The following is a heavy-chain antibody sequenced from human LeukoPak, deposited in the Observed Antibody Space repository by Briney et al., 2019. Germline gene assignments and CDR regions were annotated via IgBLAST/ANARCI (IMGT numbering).Heavy chain of an antibody. V-gene: IGHV3-7*01. D-gene: IGHD2/OR15-2a*01. CDR1: GFRVSGYW. CDR2: IKQDGSEK. J-gene: IGHJ4*02. CDR3: AKDHPVQPLSPLLDY. Sequence: PGGSLRLSCAASGFRVSGYWMSWVRQAPGKGLEWVANIKQDGSEKLYVDSVKGRFTISRDNSKNTLYLQMNSLRAEDTAVYYCAKDHPVQPLSPLLDYWGQGTLVTVSS.